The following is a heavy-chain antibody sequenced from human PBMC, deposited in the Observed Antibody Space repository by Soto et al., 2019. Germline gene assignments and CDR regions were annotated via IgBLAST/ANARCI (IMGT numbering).Heavy chain of an antibody. CDR3: AREDFPGTSRITWHDAFDI. D-gene: IGHD1-1*01. CDR1: GFTFSSYA. Sequence: HHWWCLRLSCAASGFTFSSYAMHWFRQAPGKGLEWVAVISYDGSNKYYADSVKGRFTISRDNSKNTLYLQMNSLRAEDTAVYYCAREDFPGTSRITWHDAFDIWGQGTMVTVSS. J-gene: IGHJ3*02. CDR2: ISYDGSNK. V-gene: IGHV3-30-3*01.